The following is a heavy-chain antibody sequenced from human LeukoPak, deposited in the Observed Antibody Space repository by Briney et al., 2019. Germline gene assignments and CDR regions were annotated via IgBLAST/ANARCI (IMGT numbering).Heavy chain of an antibody. Sequence: GASVKVSCKASGYTFIHYYMHWVRQAPGQGLEWMGIIKPSGGDTIYAQKFQGRVTMTRDTSTSTVYLELSSLRSEDTAVYYCARSLLGGDCHIWGQGTLSPSPQ. J-gene: IGHJ4*02. CDR3: ARSLLGGDCHI. V-gene: IGHV1-46*01. D-gene: IGHD2-21*02. CDR1: GYTFIHYY. CDR2: IKPSGGDT.